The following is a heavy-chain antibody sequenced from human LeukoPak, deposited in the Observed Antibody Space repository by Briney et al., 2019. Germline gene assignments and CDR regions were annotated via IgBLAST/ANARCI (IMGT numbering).Heavy chain of an antibody. V-gene: IGHV3-11*01. CDR3: ARDLLYGVRGVNGY. CDR2: ISSSGSTI. Sequence: GASPRLSCAASGFTFSDYYMSWIRQAPGKGLGWVSYISSSGSTIYYADSVKGRFTISRDNAKNSLYLQMNSLRAEDTAVYYCARDLLYGVRGVNGYWGQGTLVTVSS. CDR1: GFTFSDYY. J-gene: IGHJ4*02. D-gene: IGHD3-10*01.